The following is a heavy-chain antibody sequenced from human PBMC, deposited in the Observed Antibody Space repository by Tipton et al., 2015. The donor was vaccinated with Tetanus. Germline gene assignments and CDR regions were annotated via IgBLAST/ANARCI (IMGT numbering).Heavy chain of an antibody. J-gene: IGHJ4*02. CDR3: ARTTRRWLHPDY. V-gene: IGHV4-61*08. D-gene: IGHD5-24*01. CDR1: GDSVRSGDYQ. Sequence: TLSLTCTVSGDSVRSGDYQWNWIRQSPGKGLEWLAYISNSGRTNSNYDLKSRITISQDTSKNQFSLQLSSVTAADTAIYYCARTTRRWLHPDYWGQGTLVTVSS. CDR2: ISNSGRT.